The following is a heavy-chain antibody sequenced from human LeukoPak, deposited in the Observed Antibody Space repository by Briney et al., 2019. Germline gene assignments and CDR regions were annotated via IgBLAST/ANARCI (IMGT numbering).Heavy chain of an antibody. CDR1: GGSFSGYY. Sequence: TSETLSLTCAVYGGSFSGYYWSWIRQPPGKGLEWIGEINHSGSTNYNPSLKSRVTISVDTSKNQFSLKLSSVTAADTAVYYCARGPYYYDSSGYYYDASLDYWGQGTLVTVSS. CDR3: ARGPYYYDSSGYYYDASLDY. CDR2: INHSGST. D-gene: IGHD3-22*01. J-gene: IGHJ4*02. V-gene: IGHV4-34*01.